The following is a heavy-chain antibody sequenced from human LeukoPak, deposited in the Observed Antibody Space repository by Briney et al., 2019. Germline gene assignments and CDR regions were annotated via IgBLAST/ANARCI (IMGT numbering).Heavy chain of an antibody. CDR2: IYYSGRT. Sequence: PSETLSLTCIVSGDSIRGGNYYWTWIRQHPGKGLEWIGYIYYSGRTNYNPSFRSRVLMSLDTSKNQFSLRLSSVTVADTAVYYCARPYNNYYFDYWGQGMLVTVSS. V-gene: IGHV4-31*03. CDR3: ARPYNNYYFDY. CDR1: GDSIRGGNYY. D-gene: IGHD4-11*01. J-gene: IGHJ4*02.